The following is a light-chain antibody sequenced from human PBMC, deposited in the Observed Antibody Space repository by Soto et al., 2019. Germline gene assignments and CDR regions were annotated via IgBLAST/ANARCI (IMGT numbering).Light chain of an antibody. V-gene: IGKV3-11*01. CDR3: QQRGNWPLT. CDR1: QSFSGS. J-gene: IGKJ3*01. Sequence: EIVLTQSPATLSLSPGERATLSCRASQSFSGSLAWYQQKPGQAPRLLIYDTSNRATSIPARFSGSGSGTDFTLTISSLEPEDFAAYYCQQRGNWPLTFGPGTRVDFK. CDR2: DTS.